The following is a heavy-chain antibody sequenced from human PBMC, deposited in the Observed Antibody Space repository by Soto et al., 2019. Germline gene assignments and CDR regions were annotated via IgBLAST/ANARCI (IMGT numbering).Heavy chain of an antibody. V-gene: IGHV1-18*01. CDR1: GYNFTSYG. D-gene: IGHD4-4*01. Sequence: APVKVSCKASGYNFTSYGISWVRQANGQGLEWMGWISAYNGNTNYAQKLQGRVTMTTDTSTSTAYMELRSLRSDDTAVYYCARDYYSNPYFDYWGQGTLVTSP. CDR2: ISAYNGNT. CDR3: ARDYYSNPYFDY. J-gene: IGHJ4*02.